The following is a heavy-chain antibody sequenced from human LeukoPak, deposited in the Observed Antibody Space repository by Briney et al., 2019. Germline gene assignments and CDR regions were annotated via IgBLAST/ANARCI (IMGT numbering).Heavy chain of an antibody. D-gene: IGHD5-24*01. CDR1: GYTFTGYY. V-gene: IGHV1-2*02. J-gene: IGHJ4*02. CDR3: ARDKEASRILPMGLDY. CDR2: INPNSGGT. Sequence: ASVKVSCKASGYTFTGYYMHWVRQAPGQGLEWMGWINPNSGGTNYAQKFQGRVTMTRDTSISTAYMELRRLRSDDTAVYYCARDKEASRILPMGLDYWGQGTLVTVSS.